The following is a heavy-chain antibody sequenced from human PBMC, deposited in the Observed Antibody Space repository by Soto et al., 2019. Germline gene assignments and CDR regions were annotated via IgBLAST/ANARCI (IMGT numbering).Heavy chain of an antibody. CDR3: ARHAVHSIGFTDY. D-gene: IGHD6-19*01. CDR1: GGSIRSSSYY. V-gene: IGHV4-39*01. CDR2: IYYSAST. J-gene: IGHJ4*02. Sequence: XXTKSLPNTVSGGSIRSSSYYWSFKRKPPGKGLEWIGSIYYSASTYYTPSLKSRVTISVDTSKNQFSLKLSSVTAADTFFYYCARHAVHSIGFTDYLVQGTLVTVSS.